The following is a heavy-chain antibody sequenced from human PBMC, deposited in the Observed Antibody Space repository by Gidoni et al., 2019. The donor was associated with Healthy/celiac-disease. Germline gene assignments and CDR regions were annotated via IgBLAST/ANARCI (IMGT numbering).Heavy chain of an antibody. CDR2: IIPILGIA. CDR3: ARDLVDCSSTSCYADYYYGMDV. CDR1: GGTFSSYT. D-gene: IGHD2-2*01. V-gene: IGHV1-69*08. Sequence: QVQLVQSGAEVKKPGSSVKVSCKASGGTFSSYTIRWVRQAPGQGLEWMGRIIPILGIANYAQKFQGRVTITADKSTSTAYMELSSLRSEDTAVYYCARDLVDCSSTSCYADYYYGMDVWGQGTTVTVSS. J-gene: IGHJ6*02.